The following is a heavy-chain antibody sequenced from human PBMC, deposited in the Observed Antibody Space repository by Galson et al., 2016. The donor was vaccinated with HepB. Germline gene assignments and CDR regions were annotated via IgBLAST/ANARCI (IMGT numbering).Heavy chain of an antibody. D-gene: IGHD2-21*01. CDR2: ISSSGSTI. CDR1: GFTFSRYE. V-gene: IGHV3-48*03. Sequence: SLRLSCAASGFTFSRYEMNWVRQAPGKGLEWVSYISSSGSTIYYADSVKGRFTISRDNAKNSLYLQMNSLRAEDTAVYYCARVHPSLAYDYWGQGTLVTVSS. J-gene: IGHJ4*02. CDR3: ARVHPSLAYDY.